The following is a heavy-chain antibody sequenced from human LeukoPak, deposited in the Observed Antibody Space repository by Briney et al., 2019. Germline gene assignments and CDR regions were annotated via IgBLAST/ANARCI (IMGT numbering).Heavy chain of an antibody. V-gene: IGHV1-18*01. Sequence: ASVNVSCKASGYSFTTYTITWVRQAPGQGLEWMGWISAYNGNTNYAQKLQGRVTMTTDTSTSTAYMELRSLRSDDTAVYYCARIAAAENYFDYWGQGTLVTVSS. CDR2: ISAYNGNT. J-gene: IGHJ4*02. CDR3: ARIAAAENYFDY. CDR1: GYSFTTYT. D-gene: IGHD6-13*01.